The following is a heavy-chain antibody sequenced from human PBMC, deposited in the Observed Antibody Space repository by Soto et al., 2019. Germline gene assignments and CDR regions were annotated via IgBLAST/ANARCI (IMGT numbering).Heavy chain of an antibody. D-gene: IGHD6-19*01. CDR1: GGSFSGYY. J-gene: IGHJ4*02. V-gene: IGHV4-34*01. CDR3: ARASSGWYVGFDY. Sequence: SETLSLTCAVYGGSFSGYYWSWIRQPPGKGLEWIGEINHSGSTNYNPSLKSRVTISVDTSKNQFSLKLSSVTAADTAVYYCARASSGWYVGFDYWGQGTLVT. CDR2: INHSGST.